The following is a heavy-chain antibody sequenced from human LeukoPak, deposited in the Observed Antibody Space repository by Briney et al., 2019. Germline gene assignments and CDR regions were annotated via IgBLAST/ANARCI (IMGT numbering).Heavy chain of an antibody. V-gene: IGHV4-39*07. CDR2: IYYSGST. Sequence: SETLSLTCTVSGGSISSSSYYWGWIRQPPGKGLEWIGSIYYSGSTYYNPSLKSRVTISVDTSKKQFSLRLSSVTAADTAVYYCAGVVGGTVEYWGQGTLVTVSS. D-gene: IGHD1-26*01. CDR1: GGSISSSSYY. J-gene: IGHJ4*02. CDR3: AGVVGGTVEY.